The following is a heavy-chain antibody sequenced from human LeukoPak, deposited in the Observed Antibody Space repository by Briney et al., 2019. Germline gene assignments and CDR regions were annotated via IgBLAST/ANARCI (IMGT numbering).Heavy chain of an antibody. CDR2: INQNGSDK. CDR1: GFTFSSTG. J-gene: IGHJ4*02. Sequence: GGSLRLSCAASGFTFSSTGMHWVRQAPGKGLEWVANINQNGSDKYYVESVKGRFTISRDNAKNSLYLQMDGLRDEDTAVYYCASGAGNFDYWGQGTLVTVSS. CDR3: ASGAGNFDY. V-gene: IGHV3-7*01. D-gene: IGHD1-26*01.